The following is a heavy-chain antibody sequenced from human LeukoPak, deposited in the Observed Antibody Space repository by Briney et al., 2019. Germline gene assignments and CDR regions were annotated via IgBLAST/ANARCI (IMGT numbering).Heavy chain of an antibody. V-gene: IGHV3-74*01. CDR3: ARGGIEVAGYVEF. J-gene: IGHJ4*02. Sequence: GGSLRLSCAASGFTLGSYWMHWVRQAPGKGLVWVSRINSDGSSTTYADSVKGRFTISRDNAKNTLYLQMNSLRAEDTAVYYCARGGIEVAGYVEFWGQGTLATVSS. CDR1: GFTLGSYW. CDR2: INSDGSST. D-gene: IGHD6-19*01.